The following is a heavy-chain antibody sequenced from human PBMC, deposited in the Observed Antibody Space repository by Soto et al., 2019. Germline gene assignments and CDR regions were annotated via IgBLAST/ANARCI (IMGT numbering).Heavy chain of an antibody. Sequence: QVQLVESGGGVVQPGRSLRLSCAASGFTFSAYGMHWVRQAPGKGLEWVAVISYDGSNKYYADSVKGRFTISRDNSKNTLDLQMNSLRAEDTAVYFCAKVTFSGDYYYSYGLDVWGQGTTVTVSS. J-gene: IGHJ6*02. D-gene: IGHD1-26*01. CDR1: GFTFSAYG. CDR3: AKVTFSGDYYYSYGLDV. V-gene: IGHV3-30*18. CDR2: ISYDGSNK.